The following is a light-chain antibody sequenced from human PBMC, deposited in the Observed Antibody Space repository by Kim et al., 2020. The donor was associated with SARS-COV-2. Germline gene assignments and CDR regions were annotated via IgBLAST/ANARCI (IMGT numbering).Light chain of an antibody. CDR3: NSRDKSGDHVV. V-gene: IGLV3-19*01. CDR1: SLRTYY. Sequence: ALGQTGRITSQGDSLRTYYASWYQQKPGQAPIRVIYGKNNRPSGIPDRFSGSSSGNTASLTVTGAQAVDEADYYCNSRDKSGDHVVFGGGTQLTVL. CDR2: GKN. J-gene: IGLJ2*01.